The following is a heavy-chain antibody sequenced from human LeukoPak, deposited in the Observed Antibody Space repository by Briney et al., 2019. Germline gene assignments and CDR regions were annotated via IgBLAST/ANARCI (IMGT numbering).Heavy chain of an antibody. D-gene: IGHD3-10*01. CDR2: IYSGGST. CDR1: GIAFSSNA. J-gene: IGHJ5*02. CDR3: ARTVTMVRGVIAEYNWFDP. Sequence: GGSLRLSCAASGIAFSSNAMSWVRQTPGKGLEWVSVIYSGGSTYYADSVKGRFTISRHNSKNTLYLQMNSLRAEDTAVYYCARTVTMVRGVIAEYNWFDPWGQGTLVTVSS. V-gene: IGHV3-53*04.